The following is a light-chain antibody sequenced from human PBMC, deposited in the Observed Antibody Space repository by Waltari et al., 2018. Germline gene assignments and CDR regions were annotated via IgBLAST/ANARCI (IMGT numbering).Light chain of an antibody. CDR1: SGAVGDYNY. V-gene: IGLV2-11*01. CDR2: DVS. CDR3: CSRAGSSVV. Sequence: QSALTQPRSVSWSPGQSVTISCTGTSGAVGDYNYVSWSQEQPGKAPRLTIYDVSERPSGVPDRFSASKSGNTASLTISGLQAEDEGSYHCCSRAGSSVVFGGGTKLTVL. J-gene: IGLJ2*01.